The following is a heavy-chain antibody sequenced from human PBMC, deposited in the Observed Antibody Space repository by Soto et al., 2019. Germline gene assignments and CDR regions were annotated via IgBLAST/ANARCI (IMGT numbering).Heavy chain of an antibody. V-gene: IGHV4-61*08. CDR3: ARDQLSSGLYVWFDP. J-gene: IGHJ5*02. CDR2: VYYDGST. CDR1: GGSISSGEYY. Sequence: PSETLSLTCTVSGGSISSGEYYWTWIRQPPGKGLEWIGYVYYDGSTSYNPSLKSRVTISVDTSKNQFSLILSSVTSADTALYYCARDQLSSGLYVWFDPWGQGTLVTVSS. D-gene: IGHD6-25*01.